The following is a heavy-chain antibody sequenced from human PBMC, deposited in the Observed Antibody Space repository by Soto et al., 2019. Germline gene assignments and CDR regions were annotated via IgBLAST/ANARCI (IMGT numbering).Heavy chain of an antibody. J-gene: IGHJ4*02. CDR3: STIAVTGNFDY. CDR2: IRSKTNSYAT. D-gene: IGHD6-19*01. CDR1: GLTFSGSA. V-gene: IGHV3-73*01. Sequence: GGSQRLSCAASGLTFSGSAVHWVRQASGKGLEWVGHIRSKTNSYATAYAASVKGRFTISRDDSKNTAYLQMNSLKTEDTAVYYCSTIAVTGNFDYWGQGTLVTVSS.